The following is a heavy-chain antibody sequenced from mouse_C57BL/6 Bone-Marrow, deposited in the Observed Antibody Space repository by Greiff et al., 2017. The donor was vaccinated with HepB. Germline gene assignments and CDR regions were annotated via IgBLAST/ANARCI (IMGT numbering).Heavy chain of an antibody. CDR2: IDPNSGGT. CDR1: GYTFTSYW. Sequence: QVQLQQPGAELVKPGASVKLSCKASGYTFTSYWMHWVKQRPGRGLEWIGRIDPNSGGTKYNEKFKSKATLTVDKPSSTAYMKLSSLTSEDSAVYYCARSPFIRRDAMDYWGQGTSVTVSS. CDR3: ARSPFIRRDAMDY. D-gene: IGHD1-1*01. J-gene: IGHJ4*01. V-gene: IGHV1-72*01.